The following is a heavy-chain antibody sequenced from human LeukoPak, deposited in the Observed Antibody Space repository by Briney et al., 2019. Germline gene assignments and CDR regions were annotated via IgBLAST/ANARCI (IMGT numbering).Heavy chain of an antibody. J-gene: IGHJ5*02. Sequence: SGGSLRLSCAASGFTLSSYAMSWVRQPPAEGLEGVWGISASGHTTQYADSVKGRFTISRVNSKNTLYVQMNSLRAEDTAVYCCAKGGSQSSGMVVAGLNLFDPWGQGTLVTVSS. CDR1: GFTLSSYA. V-gene: IGHV3-23*01. D-gene: IGHD6-19*01. CDR3: AKGGSQSSGMVVAGLNLFDP. CDR2: ISASGHTT.